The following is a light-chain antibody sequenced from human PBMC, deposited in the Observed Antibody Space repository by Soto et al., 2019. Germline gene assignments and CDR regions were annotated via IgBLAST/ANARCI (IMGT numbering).Light chain of an antibody. CDR3: QQYNNWPRT. V-gene: IGKV3-15*01. CDR1: QSVSSN. CDR2: GAS. Sequence: EIVMTQSPATLSVSPGERATLSCRASQSVSSNLAWYQQKPGQAPSLLIYGASTRATGIPARFRGSGSGTDFTLTISSLQSEDFAVYYCQQYNNWPRTFGQGTKV. J-gene: IGKJ1*01.